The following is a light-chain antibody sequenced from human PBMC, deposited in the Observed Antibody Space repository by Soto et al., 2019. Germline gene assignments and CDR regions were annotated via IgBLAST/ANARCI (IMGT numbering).Light chain of an antibody. J-gene: IGKJ1*01. V-gene: IGKV3-11*01. Sequence: VLTPSPATLSFAPCEIATLACRASQSVGSYLAWFQQTPGQAPRLLIYDTSNRATGIPAWFSGSGSGTDFTLTISSLETEDFAVYYCQQRSDWPPTFGQGTKVDTK. CDR1: QSVGSY. CDR2: DTS. CDR3: QQRSDWPPT.